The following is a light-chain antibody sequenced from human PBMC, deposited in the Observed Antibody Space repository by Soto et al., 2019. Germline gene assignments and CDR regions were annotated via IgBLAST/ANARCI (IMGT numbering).Light chain of an antibody. CDR2: EVN. CDR1: SSDVGGSNY. Sequence: QSALTQPPSASGSPGQSVTISCTGTSSDVGGSNYVSWYQQHPGKAPKLMIYEVNKRPSGVPARFSGFKSGNAASLTVSGLQAEDEADYYCSSYAGSNIYVFGTGTKLTVL. CDR3: SSYAGSNIYV. J-gene: IGLJ1*01. V-gene: IGLV2-8*01.